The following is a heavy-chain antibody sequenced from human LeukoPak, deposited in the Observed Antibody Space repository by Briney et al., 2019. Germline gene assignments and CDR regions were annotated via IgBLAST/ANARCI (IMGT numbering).Heavy chain of an antibody. Sequence: GASVKVSCKASGDTFSSYAISWVRQAPGQGLEWMGGIIPIFGTANYAQKFQGRVTITADKSTSTAYMELSSLRSEDTAVYYCARVLGGYCSGGSCYSTYFDYWGQGTLVTVSS. V-gene: IGHV1-69*06. J-gene: IGHJ4*02. CDR1: GDTFSSYA. CDR3: ARVLGGYCSGGSCYSTYFDY. D-gene: IGHD2-15*01. CDR2: IIPIFGTA.